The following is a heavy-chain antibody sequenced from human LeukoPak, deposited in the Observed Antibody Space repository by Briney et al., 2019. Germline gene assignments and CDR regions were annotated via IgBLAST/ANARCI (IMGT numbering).Heavy chain of an antibody. CDR1: GGSISGYY. CDR2: IHSTGNT. CDR3: ARGGWSIDF. V-gene: IGHV4-59*01. D-gene: IGHD2-15*01. Sequence: SETLSLTCTVSGGSISGYYGSWFRKPPGKGPELIGYIHSTGNTGYNPSLKSRVTISVDTSKNQFSLGLRSVTTADTAVYYCARGGWSIDFWGRGTLVTVSS. J-gene: IGHJ2*01.